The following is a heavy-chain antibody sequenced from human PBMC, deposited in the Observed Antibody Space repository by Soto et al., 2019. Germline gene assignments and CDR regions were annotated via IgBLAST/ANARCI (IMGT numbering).Heavy chain of an antibody. V-gene: IGHV3-15*01. CDR2: IKSKSDGATT. CDR1: GFTFSNAL. J-gene: IGHJ5*02. Sequence: VSLRLSGAASGFTFSNALMTWVRQAPGKGLEWVGRIKSKSDGATTDYAAPVRGRFIISRDDSKNTLYLQMNSLKTEDTAVYYCTTGLTIFGVVIDPWGQGTLVTVSS. D-gene: IGHD3-3*01. CDR3: TTGLTIFGVVIDP.